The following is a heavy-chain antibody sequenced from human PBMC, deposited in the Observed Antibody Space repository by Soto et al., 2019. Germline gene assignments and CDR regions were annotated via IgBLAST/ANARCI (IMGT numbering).Heavy chain of an antibody. CDR1: GFTFSTYW. J-gene: IGHJ4*02. CDR2: INSDGSTT. CDR3: ARGGTRDATFSRGFEY. D-gene: IGHD2-2*01. V-gene: IGHV3-74*01. Sequence: EVQLVESRGDLVQPGGSLRLSCVASGFTFSTYWMHWVRQAPGQGLVWVSRINSDGSTTDYADSVKGRFTIYRDNSKNTLYLQMNSLRAEDAAVYYCARGGTRDATFSRGFEYWGRGTLVTVSS.